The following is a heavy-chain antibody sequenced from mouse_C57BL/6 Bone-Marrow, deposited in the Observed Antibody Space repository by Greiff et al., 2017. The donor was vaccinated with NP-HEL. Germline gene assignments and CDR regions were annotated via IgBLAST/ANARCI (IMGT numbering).Heavy chain of an antibody. D-gene: IGHD1-1*01. CDR2: FHPYNDDT. J-gene: IGHJ4*01. CDR1: GYTFTTYP. CDR3: ARRSNFDYAMDY. V-gene: IGHV1-47*01. Sequence: VQRVESGAELVKPGASVKMSCKASGYTFTTYPIEWMKQSPGKCLEWIGNFHPYNDDTKYNEKFKGKATLTVEKSSSTVYLDLSRLTSEDSAVYYCARRSNFDYAMDYGGQGTSVTVTS.